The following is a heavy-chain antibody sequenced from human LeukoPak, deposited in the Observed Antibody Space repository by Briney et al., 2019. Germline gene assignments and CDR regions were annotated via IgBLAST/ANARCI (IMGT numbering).Heavy chain of an antibody. D-gene: IGHD2-2*02. CDR1: GYTFTGYY. Sequence: ASVKVSCKASGYTFTGYYMHWVRQAPGQGLEWMGWINPNSGGTNYAQKFQGWVTMTRDTAISTAYMELSRLRSDDTSVYYCARDGDCSSTSCYTSDYWGQGTLGTVS. CDR2: INPNSGGT. CDR3: ARDGDCSSTSCYTSDY. V-gene: IGHV1-2*04. J-gene: IGHJ4*02.